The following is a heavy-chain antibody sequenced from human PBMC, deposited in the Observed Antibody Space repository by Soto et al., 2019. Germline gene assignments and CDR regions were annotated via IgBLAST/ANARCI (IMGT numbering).Heavy chain of an antibody. CDR2: ISQSGNT. CDR3: ARDTTREEADTYYYASTAPVDY. J-gene: IGHJ4*02. Sequence: PSETLSLTCSIYSGSFSGYYWSWIRQPPGKGLEWIGEISQSGNTNYSPSLKSRVSISIDTSKKQFSLNLASVSAADTAVYYCARDTTREEADTYYYASTAPVDYWGQGTLVTVS. D-gene: IGHD3-22*01. CDR1: SGSFSGYY. V-gene: IGHV4-34*01.